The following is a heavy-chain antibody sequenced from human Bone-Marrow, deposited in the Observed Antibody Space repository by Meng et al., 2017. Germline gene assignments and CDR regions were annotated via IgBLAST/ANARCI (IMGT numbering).Heavy chain of an antibody. CDR1: GGSISSIDW. CDR3: ASWIYSCGWQ. Sequence: GQLQESGSGRVKPSGTLSLTCVVSGGSISSIDWWSWVRQPPGKGLEWIGEIYHGGDTNYNPSLKSRVTIAIDKSKNQFSLKLSSVTAADTAVYYCASWIYSCGWQWGQGALVTVSS. CDR2: IYHGGDT. V-gene: IGHV4/OR15-8*02. J-gene: IGHJ4*02. D-gene: IGHD6-19*01.